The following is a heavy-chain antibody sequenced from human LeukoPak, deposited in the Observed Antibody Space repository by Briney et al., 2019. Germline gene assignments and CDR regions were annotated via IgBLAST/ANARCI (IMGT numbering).Heavy chain of an antibody. V-gene: IGHV4-4*09. J-gene: IGHJ3*02. Sequence: SGTLSLTCTVSGGSISSYYWSWIPQPPGKGLEWIGYIYTSGSTNYNPSLKSRVTISVDTSKNQFSLKLSSVTAADTAVYYCARHYGYCSSTSCYTGVFAFDIWGQGTMVTVSS. D-gene: IGHD2-2*02. CDR2: IYTSGST. CDR1: GGSISSYY. CDR3: ARHYGYCSSTSCYTGVFAFDI.